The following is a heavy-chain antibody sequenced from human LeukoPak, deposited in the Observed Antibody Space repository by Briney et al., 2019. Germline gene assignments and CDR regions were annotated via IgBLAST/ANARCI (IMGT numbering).Heavy chain of an antibody. J-gene: IGHJ3*01. Sequence: SGGSLRLSCAASGFTFSSYSMSWVRQAPGKGLEWVSAISGSGGVTWYADSVKGRFSISRDTSKNTLFLQMNSLRADDTALYYCAKDRAYPNDVFDVWGQGTMVTVS. CDR1: GFTFSSYS. D-gene: IGHD2-21*01. V-gene: IGHV3-23*01. CDR3: AKDRAYPNDVFDV. CDR2: ISGSGGVT.